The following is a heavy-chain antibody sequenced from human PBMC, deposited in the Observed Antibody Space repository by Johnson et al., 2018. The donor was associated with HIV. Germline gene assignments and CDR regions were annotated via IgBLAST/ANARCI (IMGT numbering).Heavy chain of an antibody. Sequence: QVQLVESGGGVVRPGGSLRLSCEASGFSFSNYAMDWVRQAPGKGLEWVAFVSSDGSNKYYADSVKGRFTISRDNAKNSLYLQMNSLGVEDTAVYYCARVRYSSGWPIYAFDIWGQGTMVTVSS. J-gene: IGHJ3*02. CDR3: ARVRYSSGWPIYAFDI. CDR1: GFSFSNYA. CDR2: VSSDGSNK. V-gene: IGHV3-30*03. D-gene: IGHD6-19*01.